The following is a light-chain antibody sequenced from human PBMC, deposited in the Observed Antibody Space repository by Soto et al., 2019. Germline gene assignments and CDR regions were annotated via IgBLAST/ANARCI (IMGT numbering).Light chain of an antibody. V-gene: IGKV1-39*01. CDR3: QQSYSTPST. CDR1: QSISSY. J-gene: IGKJ1*01. Sequence: DIQMTQSPSSLFASVGDRVTITCRASQSISSYLNWYQQKPGKAPKLLIYAASSLQSGVPSRFSGSGSGTDCTLTISSLQPEDFATYYCQQSYSTPSTFGQGTKVEIK. CDR2: AAS.